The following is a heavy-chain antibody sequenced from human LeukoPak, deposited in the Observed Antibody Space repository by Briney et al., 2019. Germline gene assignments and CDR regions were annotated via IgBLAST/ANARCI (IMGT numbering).Heavy chain of an antibody. J-gene: IGHJ3*02. CDR1: GYTFTGYY. V-gene: IGHV1-2*02. CDR2: INPNSGGT. CDR3: ARGDCSGGSCYLDAFDI. D-gene: IGHD2-15*01. Sequence: ASVKVSFKASGYTFTGYYMHWVRQAPGQGLEWMGWINPNSGGTNYAQKFQGRVTMTRDTSISTAYMELSRLRSDDTAVYYCARGDCSGGSCYLDAFDIWGQGTMVTVSS.